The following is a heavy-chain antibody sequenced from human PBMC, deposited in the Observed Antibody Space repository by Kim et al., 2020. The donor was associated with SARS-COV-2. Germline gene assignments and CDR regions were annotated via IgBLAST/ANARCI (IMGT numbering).Heavy chain of an antibody. D-gene: IGHD1-26*01. CDR3: AKDIRYSGSYGGFDY. CDR1: GFTFGDYA. CDR2: ISWNSGTI. V-gene: IGHV3-9*01. Sequence: GGSLRLSCAASGFTFGDYAMHWVRQAPGKGLEWVSGISWNSGTIGYADSVKGRFTISRDNAKNSLYLQMNSLRAEDTALYYCAKDIRYSGSYGGFDYWGQGTLVTVSS. J-gene: IGHJ4*02.